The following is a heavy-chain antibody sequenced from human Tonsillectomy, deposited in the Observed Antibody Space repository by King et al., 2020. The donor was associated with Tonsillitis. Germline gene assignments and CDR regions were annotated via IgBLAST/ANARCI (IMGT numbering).Heavy chain of an antibody. CDR3: ARDHYGDYLFYFDY. D-gene: IGHD4-17*01. CDR2: IIPISGTA. V-gene: IGHV1-69*01. J-gene: IGHJ4*02. CDR1: GGIFKNYA. Sequence: QLVQSGAEVKKPGSSVKVSCTASGGIFKNYAINWVRQAPGQGLEWVGGIIPISGTAHYAQKFQGRVTITADASTSTVYMEMGSLKSEDTAMYYCARDHYGDYLFYFDYWGQGTLVTVSS.